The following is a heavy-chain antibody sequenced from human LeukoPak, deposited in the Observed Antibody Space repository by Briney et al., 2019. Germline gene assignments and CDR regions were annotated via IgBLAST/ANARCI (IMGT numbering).Heavy chain of an antibody. CDR1: GFSFSTYN. Sequence: GGSLRLSCEASGFSFSTYNMNWVRQAPGKGLEWISSITSDSRYMYYADSVKGRFTISRDNAKNSLYLQMNSLRAEDTAVYYCAREGTNSDAFDIWGQGTMVTVSS. J-gene: IGHJ3*02. D-gene: IGHD4-23*01. V-gene: IGHV3-21*01. CDR3: AREGTNSDAFDI. CDR2: ITSDSRYM.